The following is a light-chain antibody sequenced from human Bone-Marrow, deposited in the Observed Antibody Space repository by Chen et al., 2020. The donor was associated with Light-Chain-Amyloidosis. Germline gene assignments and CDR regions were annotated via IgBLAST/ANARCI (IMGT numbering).Light chain of an antibody. CDR1: PTIGNW. Sequence: DIQRTQSPSTLSSTVGARVAITCRASPTIGNWLAWYQQKPGKAPKLMIYKASHLESGVPSRFSGSGSGTEFTLTISSLQPDDLGTYYCQQYNTYPLSFGGGSKVEIK. V-gene: IGKV1-5*03. J-gene: IGKJ4*01. CDR3: QQYNTYPLS. CDR2: KAS.